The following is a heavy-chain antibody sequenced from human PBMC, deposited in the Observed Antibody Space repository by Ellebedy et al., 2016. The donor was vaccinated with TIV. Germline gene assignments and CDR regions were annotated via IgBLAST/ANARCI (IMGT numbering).Heavy chain of an antibody. CDR1: GYTFTGYY. J-gene: IGHJ4*02. V-gene: IGHV1-2*02. D-gene: IGHD3-10*01. CDR3: ARESPGFGEYV. Sequence: AASVKVSCNASGYTFTGYYMHWVRQAPGQGLAWMGWINPNSGGTNYAQKFQGRVTMTRDTSISTAYMELSSLRSEDTAVYYCARESPGFGEYVWGQGTLVTVSS. CDR2: INPNSGGT.